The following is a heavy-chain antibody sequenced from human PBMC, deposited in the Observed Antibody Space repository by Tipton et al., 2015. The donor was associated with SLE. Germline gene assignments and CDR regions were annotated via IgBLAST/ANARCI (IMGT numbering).Heavy chain of an antibody. CDR3: ARSYGGFDAFDI. D-gene: IGHD4-23*01. V-gene: IGHV5-10-1*01. J-gene: IGHJ3*02. CDR2: IDPSDSYT. Sequence: QLVQSGAEVKKPGASVKVSCKASGYTFTSYGISWVRQMPGKGLEWMGRIDPSDSYTNYSPSFQGHVTISADKSFSTAYLQWSSLKASDTAMYYCARSYGGFDAFDIWGQGTMVTVSS. CDR1: GYTFTSYG.